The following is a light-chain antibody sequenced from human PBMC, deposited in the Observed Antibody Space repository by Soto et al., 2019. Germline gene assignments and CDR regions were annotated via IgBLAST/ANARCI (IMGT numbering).Light chain of an antibody. CDR3: MQALQTPVT. V-gene: IGKV2-28*01. CDR1: QSLLHSNGYNY. J-gene: IGKJ5*01. CDR2: LGS. Sequence: DIVMTQSPLSLPVTPGEPASISCRSSQSLLHSNGYNYLDWYLQKPGQSPQLLIYLGSNRASGVPDRFSGSGSGTDFTLTISRVEAEDVGVYYFMQALQTPVTFGQATRLPIK.